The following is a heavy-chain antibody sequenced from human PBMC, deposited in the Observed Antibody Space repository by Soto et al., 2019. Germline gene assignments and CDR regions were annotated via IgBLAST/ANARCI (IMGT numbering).Heavy chain of an antibody. CDR3: AADPVGATTPFFDY. J-gene: IGHJ4*02. V-gene: IGHV1-58*01. Sequence: VKVSCKASGFTFTSSAVQWVRQARGQRLEWIGWIVVGSGNTNYAQKFQERVTITRDMSTSTAYMELSSLRSEDTAVYYCAADPVGATTPFFDYWGQGTLVTVSS. D-gene: IGHD1-26*01. CDR2: IVVGSGNT. CDR1: GFTFTSSA.